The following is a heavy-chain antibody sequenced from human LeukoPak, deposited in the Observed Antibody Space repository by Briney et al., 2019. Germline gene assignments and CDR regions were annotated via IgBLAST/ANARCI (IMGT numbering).Heavy chain of an antibody. J-gene: IGHJ4*02. V-gene: IGHV4-34*01. Sequence: SETLSLTCAVYGGSFSGYYWRWIRQPPGKGLEWIGEINHSGSTNYNPSLKSRVTISVDTSKNQFSLKLSSVTAADTAVYYCARGIKYYDSSGYYYATRRFDYWGQGTLVTVSS. CDR2: INHSGST. CDR3: ARGIKYYDSSGYYYATRRFDY. CDR1: GGSFSGYY. D-gene: IGHD3-22*01.